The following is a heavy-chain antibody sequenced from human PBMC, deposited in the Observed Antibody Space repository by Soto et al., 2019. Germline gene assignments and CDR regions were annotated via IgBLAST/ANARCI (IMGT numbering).Heavy chain of an antibody. D-gene: IGHD2-21*02. V-gene: IGHV3-21*01. CDR1: GFSFSTYS. Sequence: GGSLRLSCAASGFSFSTYSMNWVRQAPGKGLEWVSSISSRGDSYYADSVKGRFTISRDNAKNSVSLQMDSLRAEDAAVYYCAREETAWPLAYGLDVWGQGTTVTVSS. CDR3: AREETAWPLAYGLDV. CDR2: ISSRGDS. J-gene: IGHJ6*02.